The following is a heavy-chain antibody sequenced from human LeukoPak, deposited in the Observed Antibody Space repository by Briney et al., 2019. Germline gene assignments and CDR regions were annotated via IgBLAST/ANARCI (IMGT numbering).Heavy chain of an antibody. V-gene: IGHV3-30*02. CDR2: IRHDEINK. Sequence: PVGSLRLSCAASGFTFSSYGMHWVRQAPGKGLEWVAYIRHDEINKEYTDSVKGRFTISRDNSKNTLYLQMNSLRAEDTAVYYCAKPIPGVAAAGDYWGQGTLVTVSS. D-gene: IGHD6-13*01. CDR3: AKPIPGVAAAGDY. CDR1: GFTFSSYG. J-gene: IGHJ4*02.